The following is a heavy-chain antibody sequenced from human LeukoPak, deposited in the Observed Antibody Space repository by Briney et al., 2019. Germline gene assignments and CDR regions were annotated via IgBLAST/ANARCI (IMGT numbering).Heavy chain of an antibody. CDR2: ISGSGGST. CDR1: GFTFSSYA. J-gene: IGHJ6*03. V-gene: IGHV3-23*01. Sequence: GGSLRLSCAASGFTFSSYAMSWVREAPGKGLEWVSGISGSGGSTYYVDSVKGRFTISRDNSKNTLYLQMNSLRAEDTAEYYCAKVPLTWLVRDYYYMDVWGKGTTVTVSS. D-gene: IGHD2-21*01. CDR3: AKVPLTWLVRDYYYMDV.